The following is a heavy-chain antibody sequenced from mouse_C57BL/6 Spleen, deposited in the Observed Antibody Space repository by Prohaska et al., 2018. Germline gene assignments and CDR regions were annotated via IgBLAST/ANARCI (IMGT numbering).Heavy chain of an antibody. V-gene: IGHV14-4*01. D-gene: IGHD2-1*01. CDR1: GFNIKDDY. Sequence: EVQLQQSGAELVRPGASVKLSCTASGFNIKDDYMHWVKQRPEQGLEWIGWIDPENGDTEYASKFQGKATITADTSSNTAYLQLSSLTSEDTAVYYCTGGNYLWAMDYWGQGTSVTVSS. CDR3: TGGNYLWAMDY. J-gene: IGHJ4*01. CDR2: IDPENGDT.